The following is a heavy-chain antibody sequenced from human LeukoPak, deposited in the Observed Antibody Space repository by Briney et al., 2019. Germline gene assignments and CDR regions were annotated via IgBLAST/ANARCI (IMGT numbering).Heavy chain of an antibody. CDR1: GGSISSGGYY. V-gene: IGHV4-31*03. J-gene: IGHJ3*02. Sequence: PQTLSLTCTVSGGSISSGGYYWSWIRQHPGKGLEWIGYIYYSGSTYYNPSLKSRVTISVDTSKNQFSLKLSSVTAADTAVYYCAREGRYFDWLFPGAFDIWGQGTMVTVSS. D-gene: IGHD3-9*01. CDR2: IYYSGST. CDR3: AREGRYFDWLFPGAFDI.